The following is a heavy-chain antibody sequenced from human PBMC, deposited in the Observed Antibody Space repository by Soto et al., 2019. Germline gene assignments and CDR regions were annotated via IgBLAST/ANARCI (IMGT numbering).Heavy chain of an antibody. Sequence: GGSLRLSCAASVFTFSSYWMTWVRQAPGKGLEWVANIKQDGSEKYYVDSVKGRFTISRDNAKNSLFLQMNSLRAEDTAVYYCASRPPEVNYYGVFDYWGQGTPVTVSS. D-gene: IGHD3-10*01. CDR1: VFTFSSYW. CDR2: IKQDGSEK. V-gene: IGHV3-7*03. CDR3: ASRPPEVNYYGVFDY. J-gene: IGHJ4*02.